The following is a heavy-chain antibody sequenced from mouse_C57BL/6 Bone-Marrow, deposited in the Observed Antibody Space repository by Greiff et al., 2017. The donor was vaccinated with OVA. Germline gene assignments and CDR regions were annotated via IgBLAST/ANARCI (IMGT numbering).Heavy chain of an antibody. J-gene: IGHJ3*01. V-gene: IGHV14-2*01. CDR1: GFNIKDYY. CDR3: AHGYGGSWFAY. Sequence: VQLKESGAELVKPGASVKLSCTASGFNIKDYYMHWVKQRTEQGLEWIGRIDPEDGETKYAPKFQGKATITADTSSNTAYLQRSSLTSEDAAVYYCAHGYGGSWFAYWGQGTLVTVSA. CDR2: IDPEDGET. D-gene: IGHD2-2*01.